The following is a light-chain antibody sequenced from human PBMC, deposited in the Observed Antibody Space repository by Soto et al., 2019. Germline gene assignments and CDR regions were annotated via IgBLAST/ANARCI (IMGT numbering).Light chain of an antibody. CDR1: QSVSGW. CDR3: QHYNEYSYT. V-gene: IGKV1-5*03. Sequence: DIQMTQSHSTLSASVGDRVAISCRASQSVSGWLAWYQQKPGKVPKLLIYQASTLEDGVPSRFSGSVSGTEFTLTISSLQPDDSSTYYCQHYNEYSYTFGPGTNLDIK. J-gene: IGKJ2*01. CDR2: QAS.